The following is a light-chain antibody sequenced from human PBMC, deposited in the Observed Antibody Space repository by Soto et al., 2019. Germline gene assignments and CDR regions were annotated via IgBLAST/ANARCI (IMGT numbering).Light chain of an antibody. CDR2: GAS. CDR1: QSITIY. J-gene: IGKJ1*01. V-gene: IGKV1-39*01. CDR3: QQTYTAPRT. Sequence: DIQMTQSPSSLSASVGDRVTITCRASQSITIYLNWYQQQPGKAPRLLIYGASTLQTGVPSRFSGSGSMTDFPLTISDLQPEDFATYYCQQTYTAPRTFCQGTKVDI.